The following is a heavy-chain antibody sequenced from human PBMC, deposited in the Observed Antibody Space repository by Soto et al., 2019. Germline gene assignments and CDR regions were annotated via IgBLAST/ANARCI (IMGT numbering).Heavy chain of an antibody. CDR3: ARVVVAEKGAVY. CDR2: IYYSGST. Sequence: PSETLSLTCTVSGGSVSSGSYYWSWIRQPPGKGLEWIGYIYYSGSTNYNPSLQSLDTISVDTSKNQFSLKLSSVLAADTAVYYFARVVVAEKGAVYWGQGTLVPVSS. CDR1: GGSVSSGSYY. V-gene: IGHV4-61*01. J-gene: IGHJ4*02. D-gene: IGHD3-16*01.